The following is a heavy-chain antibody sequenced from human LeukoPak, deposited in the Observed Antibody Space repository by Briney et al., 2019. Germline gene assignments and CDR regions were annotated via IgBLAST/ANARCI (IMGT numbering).Heavy chain of an antibody. CDR2: ISGSGGST. CDR1: RFTFSSYA. CDR3: AKGYSSSWYWYYYGMDV. Sequence: PGGSLRLSCAASRFTFSSYAMTWVRQAPGKGLEWVSAISGSGGSTYYADSVRGRFTISRDNSKNTLYLQMNSLRAEDTAVYYCAKGYSSSWYWYYYGMDVWGQGTTVTVSS. J-gene: IGHJ6*02. D-gene: IGHD6-13*01. V-gene: IGHV3-23*01.